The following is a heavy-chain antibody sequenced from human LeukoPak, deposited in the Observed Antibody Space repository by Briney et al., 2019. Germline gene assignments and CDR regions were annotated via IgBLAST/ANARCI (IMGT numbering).Heavy chain of an antibody. Sequence: GGSLRLSCAASGFTFSSYSMNWVRQAPGKGLEWVSSISSSSSYIYYAGSLKGRFTISRDNAKNSLYLQMNSLRAEDTAVYYCASSYYGSGSYYNERFWFDPWGQGTLVTVSS. CDR2: ISSSSSYI. CDR3: ASSYYGSGSYYNERFWFDP. D-gene: IGHD3-10*01. V-gene: IGHV3-21*01. J-gene: IGHJ5*02. CDR1: GFTFSSYS.